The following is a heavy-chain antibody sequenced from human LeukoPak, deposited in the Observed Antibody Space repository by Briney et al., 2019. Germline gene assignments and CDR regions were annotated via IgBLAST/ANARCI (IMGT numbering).Heavy chain of an antibody. CDR2: IKQDGSEK. CDR3: AREAVADDDNWFDP. CDR1: GFTFSSYW. D-gene: IGHD6-19*01. J-gene: IGHJ5*02. V-gene: IGHV3-7*01. Sequence: GSLRLSCAASGFTFSSYWMSWVRQAPGKGLEWVANIKQDGSEKYYVDSVKGRFTISRDNAKNSLYLQMNSLRAEDTAVYYCAREAVADDDNWFDPWGQGTLVTVSS.